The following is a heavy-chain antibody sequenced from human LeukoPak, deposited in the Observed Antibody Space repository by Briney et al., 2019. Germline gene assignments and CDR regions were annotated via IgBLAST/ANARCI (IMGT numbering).Heavy chain of an antibody. CDR1: GGSISSYY. J-gene: IGHJ6*02. CDR3: ASSILTGYFKTYYYYGMDV. CDR2: IYYSGST. D-gene: IGHD3-9*01. Sequence: KPSETLSLTCTVSGGSISSYYWSWIRQPPGKGREGIGYIYYSGSTNYNPSLKSRVTISVDTSKNQFSLKLSSVTAADTAVYYCASSILTGYFKTYYYYGMDVWGQGTTVTVSS. V-gene: IGHV4-59*13.